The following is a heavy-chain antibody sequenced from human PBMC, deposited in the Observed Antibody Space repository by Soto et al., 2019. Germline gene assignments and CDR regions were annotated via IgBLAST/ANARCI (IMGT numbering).Heavy chain of an antibody. CDR3: ARHGGRLGIAAAGTWYFDL. J-gene: IGHJ2*01. V-gene: IGHV4-59*08. CDR1: GGSISSYY. Sequence: QVQLQESGPGLVKPSETLSLTCTVSGGSISSYYWSWIRQPPGKGLEWIGYIYYSGSTNYNPSLKSRVTISVDTSKNQFSLKLSSVTAADTAVYYCARHGGRLGIAAAGTWYFDLWGRGTLVTVSS. CDR2: IYYSGST. D-gene: IGHD6-13*01.